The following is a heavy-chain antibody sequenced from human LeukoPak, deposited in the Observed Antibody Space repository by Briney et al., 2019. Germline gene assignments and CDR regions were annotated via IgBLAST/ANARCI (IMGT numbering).Heavy chain of an antibody. CDR3: ARAAYYMDV. Sequence: GGSLRVSCVAPGFSLSNNWMTWVRQAPGKGLEWVANIGQDGGEKYYVDSVKGRFTISRDNAKNSLYLQMSSLRAEDTAVYYCARAAYYMDVWGKGTTVTVSS. CDR1: GFSLSNNW. J-gene: IGHJ6*03. V-gene: IGHV3-7*01. CDR2: IGQDGGEK.